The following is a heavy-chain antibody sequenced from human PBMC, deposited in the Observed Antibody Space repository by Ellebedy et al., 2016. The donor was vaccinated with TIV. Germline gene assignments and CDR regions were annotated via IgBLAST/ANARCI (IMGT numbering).Heavy chain of an antibody. CDR1: GGSISSYY. D-gene: IGHD6-19*01. Sequence: MPGGSLRLSCTVSGGSISSYYWSWIRQPPGKGLEWIGFIYYSGSTNYNPSLKSRVTISVDTSKNQFSLKLSSVTAADTAVYYCARRQWLRAHWFDPWGQGTLVTVSS. CDR2: IYYSGST. CDR3: ARRQWLRAHWFDP. V-gene: IGHV4-59*08. J-gene: IGHJ5*02.